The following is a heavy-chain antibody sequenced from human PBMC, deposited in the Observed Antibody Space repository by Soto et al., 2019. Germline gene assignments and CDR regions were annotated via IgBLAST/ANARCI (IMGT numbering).Heavy chain of an antibody. CDR3: ARWYSSGLYYLDY. D-gene: IGHD6-19*01. V-gene: IGHV5-51*01. CDR1: GYSFTSYW. J-gene: IGHJ4*02. Sequence: PGESLKISCKGSGYSFTSYWIAWVRQMPGKGLECMGIIYPGDSDTRYSPSFQGQVTISADKSSAYLQWNSLEASDTAMYYCARWYSSGLYYLDYWGQGTLVTVSS. CDR2: IYPGDSDT.